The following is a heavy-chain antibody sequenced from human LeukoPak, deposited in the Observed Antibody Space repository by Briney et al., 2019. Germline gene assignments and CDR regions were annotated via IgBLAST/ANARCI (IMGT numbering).Heavy chain of an antibody. J-gene: IGHJ4*02. Sequence: ASVKVSCKASGGTFSSYAISWVRQAPGQGLEWMGGIIPIFGTANYAQKFQGRVTITTDESTSTAYMELSSLRSEDTAVYYCARIRWLGSSTSRYYFDYWGQGTLVTVSS. CDR2: IIPIFGTA. CDR3: ARIRWLGSSTSRYYFDY. CDR1: GGTFSSYA. D-gene: IGHD2-2*01. V-gene: IGHV1-69*05.